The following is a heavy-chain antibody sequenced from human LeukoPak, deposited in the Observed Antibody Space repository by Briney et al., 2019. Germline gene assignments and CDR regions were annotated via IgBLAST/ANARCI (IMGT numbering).Heavy chain of an antibody. CDR3: ARRHSSGTYYDY. CDR2: IHYSGST. J-gene: IGHJ4*02. Sequence: SETLSLTCTVSGGSISSSSYYWGWIRQPPGKGLEWIGSIHYSGSTYYNPSLKSRATISVDTSKNQFSLKLSSVTAADTAVYYCARRHSSGTYYDYWGQGTLVTVSS. V-gene: IGHV4-39*07. CDR1: GGSISSSSYY. D-gene: IGHD3-10*01.